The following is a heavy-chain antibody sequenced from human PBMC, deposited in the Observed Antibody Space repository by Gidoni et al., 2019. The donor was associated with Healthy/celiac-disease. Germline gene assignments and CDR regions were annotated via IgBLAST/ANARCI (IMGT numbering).Heavy chain of an antibody. Sequence: EVQLVESGGGLDQPGGSLRLSCAASGFTFSRYEMNWVRQAPGKGLEWVSYISSSGSTIYYADSVKGRFTISRDNAKNSLYLQMNSLRAEDTAVYYCARNRERWLQPFDYWGQGTLVTVSS. J-gene: IGHJ4*02. CDR2: ISSSGSTI. CDR1: GFTFSRYE. V-gene: IGHV3-48*03. D-gene: IGHD5-12*01. CDR3: ARNRERWLQPFDY.